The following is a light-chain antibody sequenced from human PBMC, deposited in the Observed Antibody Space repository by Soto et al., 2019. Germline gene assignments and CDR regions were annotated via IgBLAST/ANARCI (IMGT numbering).Light chain of an antibody. CDR3: QPYGTSYT. CDR1: QSVSSTY. J-gene: IGKJ2*01. V-gene: IGKV3-20*01. CDR2: GAS. Sequence: EIVLTQSPGTLSLSPGERATLSCRASQSVSSTYLAWYQQKPGQAPRLLIYGASNRATGIPDRFSGSGSGTDFTLTISRLEPDDFAVYYCQPYGTSYTFGQGTKLQIK.